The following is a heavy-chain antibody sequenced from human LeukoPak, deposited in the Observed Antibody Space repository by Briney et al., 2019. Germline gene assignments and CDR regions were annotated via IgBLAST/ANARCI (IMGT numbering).Heavy chain of an antibody. CDR1: GGSISSYY. J-gene: IGHJ3*02. CDR2: IYYSGST. D-gene: IGHD1-26*01. CDR3: ARDSDVVGAVGPDAFDI. Sequence: PSETLSLTCTVSGGSISSYYWSWIRQPPGKGLEWIGYIYYSGSTNYNPSLKSRVTISVDTSKNQFSLKLSSVTAADTAVYYCARDSDVVGAVGPDAFDIWGQGTMVTVSS. V-gene: IGHV4-59*01.